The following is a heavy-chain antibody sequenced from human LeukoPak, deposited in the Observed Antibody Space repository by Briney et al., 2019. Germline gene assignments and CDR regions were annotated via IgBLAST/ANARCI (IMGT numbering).Heavy chain of an antibody. J-gene: IGHJ3*02. V-gene: IGHV3-21*01. CDR3: ARDRDYYDSSGYLAAAFDI. D-gene: IGHD3-22*01. CDR1: GFTFSYHW. CDR2: ISSSSSYI. Sequence: GGSLTLSCAASGFTFSYHWMTWVRQAPGKGLEWVSSISSSSSYIYYADSVKGRFTISRDNAKNSLYLQMNSLRAEDTAVYYCARDRDYYDSSGYLAAAFDIWGQGTMVTVSS.